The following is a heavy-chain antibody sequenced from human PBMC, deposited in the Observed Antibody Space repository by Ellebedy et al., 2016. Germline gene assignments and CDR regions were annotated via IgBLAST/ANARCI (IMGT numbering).Heavy chain of an antibody. CDR3: ARSASGTEESYDY. V-gene: IGHV3-21*01. J-gene: IGHJ4*02. Sequence: GESLKISXAASGFTFSSYSMNWVRQAPGKGLEWVSSISSSSSYIYYADSVKGRFTISRDNAKNSLYLQMNSLRAEDTAVYYCARSASGTEESYDYWGQGTLVTVSS. D-gene: IGHD6-19*01. CDR2: ISSSSSYI. CDR1: GFTFSSYS.